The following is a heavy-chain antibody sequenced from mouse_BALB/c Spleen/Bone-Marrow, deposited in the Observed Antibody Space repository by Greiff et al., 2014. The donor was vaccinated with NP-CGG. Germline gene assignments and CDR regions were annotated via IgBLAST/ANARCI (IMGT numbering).Heavy chain of an antibody. CDR2: IDPYYGGT. D-gene: IGHD2-4*01. J-gene: IGHJ1*01. CDR3: TRDDSPYWYFDV. V-gene: IGHV1-39*01. CDR1: GYSFTAYN. Sequence: EVKLMESGLELEKPGASVKISCKASGYSFTAYNMNWVKQSNGKSLEWIGSIDPYYGGTSYNQKFKGKATLTVDKSSSTAYMQLKNLTSEDSAVYYCTRDDSPYWYFDVWGAGTTVTVSS.